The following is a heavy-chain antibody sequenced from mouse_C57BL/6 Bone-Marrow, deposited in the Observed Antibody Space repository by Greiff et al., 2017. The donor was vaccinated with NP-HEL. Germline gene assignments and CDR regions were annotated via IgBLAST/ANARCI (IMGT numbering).Heavy chain of an antibody. CDR3: ARGGGSSHQAWFAY. CDR2: IYPRSGNT. J-gene: IGHJ3*01. D-gene: IGHD1-1*01. CDR1: GYTFTSYG. V-gene: IGHV1-81*01. Sequence: VQLQQSGAELARPGASVKLSCKASGYTFTSYGISWVKQSTGQGLEWIGEIYPRSGNTYYNEKFKGKATLTADKSSSTAYMELRSLTSEDSAVYFCARGGGSSHQAWFAYWGQGTLVTVSA.